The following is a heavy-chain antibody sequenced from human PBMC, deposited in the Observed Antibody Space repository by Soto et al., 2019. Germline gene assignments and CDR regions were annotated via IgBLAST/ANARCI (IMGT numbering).Heavy chain of an antibody. D-gene: IGHD6-6*01. CDR3: ARAPKVSGSSQTRPDF. V-gene: IGHV4-34*01. Sequence: ETLSLTCSIYSGSLSGYYWSWIRQPPGKGLEWIGEISQSGNTNYSPSLKSRVSISIDTSKKQFSLNLASVSAADTAVYYCARAPKVSGSSQTRPDFWGQGTLVTVSS. CDR2: ISQSGNT. J-gene: IGHJ4*02. CDR1: SGSLSGYY.